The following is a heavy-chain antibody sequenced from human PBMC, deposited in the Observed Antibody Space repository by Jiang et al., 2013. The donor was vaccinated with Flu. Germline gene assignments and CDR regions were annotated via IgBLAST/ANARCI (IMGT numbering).Heavy chain of an antibody. CDR1: GFTFSSYA. Sequence: QLLESGGGLVQPGGSLRLSCAASGFTFSSYAMSWVRQAPGKGLEWVSAISGTGGNTYYADSVKGRFSISRDHSKNTLYLQMNSLRAEDTAVYYCAKEPAGTVSRQNNWFDPWGQGTLVTVSS. D-gene: IGHD1/OR15-1a*01. CDR2: ISGTGGNT. CDR3: AKEPAGTVSRQNNWFDP. V-gene: IGHV3-23*01. J-gene: IGHJ5*02.